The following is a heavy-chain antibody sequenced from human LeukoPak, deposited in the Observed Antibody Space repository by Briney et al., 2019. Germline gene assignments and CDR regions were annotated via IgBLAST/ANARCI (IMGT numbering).Heavy chain of an antibody. D-gene: IGHD6-13*01. CDR3: ARRSQTTAGRGIDY. CDR2: INHSGST. CDR1: GGSFSGYC. J-gene: IGHJ4*02. V-gene: IGHV4-34*01. Sequence: SESLSLTCAVYGGSFSGYCWSWIRQPPGKGLEWIGEINHSGSTNYNPSLKSRVTIFGDTSKNQFSLKLSSVTAADTAVFYCARRSQTTAGRGIDYWGQGILVTVFS.